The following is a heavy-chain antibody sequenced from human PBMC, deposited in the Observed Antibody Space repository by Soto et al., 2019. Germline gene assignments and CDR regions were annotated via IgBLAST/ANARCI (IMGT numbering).Heavy chain of an antibody. V-gene: IGHV4-30-4*01. Sequence: QVQLQESGPGLVKPSQTLSLTCTVSGGSISSGDYYWRWIRQPPGKGLEWIGYIYYSGSTYYNPSLKSRVTIAVDTSKNQFALKRISLTAADADVYYCARWLGYGPHFDYWGQGTLVTVSS. D-gene: IGHD5-12*01. CDR1: GGSISSGDYY. J-gene: IGHJ4*02. CDR2: IYYSGST. CDR3: ARWLGYGPHFDY.